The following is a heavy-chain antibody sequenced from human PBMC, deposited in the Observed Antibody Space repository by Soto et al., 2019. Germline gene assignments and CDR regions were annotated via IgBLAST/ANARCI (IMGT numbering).Heavy chain of an antibody. CDR1: GFTFSSHW. Sequence: QSGGSLRLSCAASGFTFSSHWMHWVRQAPGKGLVWVSRIKSDGTSTSYADSVKGRFTISRDNAKNTLYLQMNSLRAEDTAVYYCARDRADPIGDYHPLFDSWGQGTLVTVSS. J-gene: IGHJ4*02. V-gene: IGHV3-74*01. CDR2: IKSDGTST. CDR3: ARDRADPIGDYHPLFDS. D-gene: IGHD2-21*01.